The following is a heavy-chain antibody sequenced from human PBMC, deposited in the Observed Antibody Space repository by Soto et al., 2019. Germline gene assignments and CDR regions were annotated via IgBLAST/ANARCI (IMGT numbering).Heavy chain of an antibody. Sequence: GGSLRLSCAASGFTFSSYAMSWVRQAPGKGLEWVSAISGSGGSTYYADSVKGRFTISRDNSKNTLYLQMNSLRAEDTAVYYCAKGGYYDSSGYTGVDYFDYWGQGTLVTVS. J-gene: IGHJ4*02. CDR2: ISGSGGST. CDR3: AKGGYYDSSGYTGVDYFDY. CDR1: GFTFSSYA. V-gene: IGHV3-23*01. D-gene: IGHD3-22*01.